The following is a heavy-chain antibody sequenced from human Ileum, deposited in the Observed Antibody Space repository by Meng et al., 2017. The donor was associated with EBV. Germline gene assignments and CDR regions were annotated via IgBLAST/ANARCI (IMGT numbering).Heavy chain of an antibody. CDR1: GGSISSSNW. CDR3: ARVGQWLPIDY. Sequence: QGKLQGSGPGLWKPSGTLSIPCAVYGGSISSSNWWSWVRQPPGKGLEWIGEIYHSGSTNYNPSLKSRVTISVDKSKNQFSLNLSSVTAADTAVYYCARVGQWLPIDYWGQGTLVTVSS. V-gene: IGHV4-4*02. D-gene: IGHD6-19*01. J-gene: IGHJ4*02. CDR2: IYHSGST.